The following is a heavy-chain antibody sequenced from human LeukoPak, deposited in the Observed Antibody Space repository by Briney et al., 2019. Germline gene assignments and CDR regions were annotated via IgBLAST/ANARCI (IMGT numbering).Heavy chain of an antibody. CDR2: ISASGGST. V-gene: IGHV3-23*01. D-gene: IGHD3-22*01. J-gene: IGHJ4*02. CDR3: AKYNGRQILSGFNYVY. Sequence: PGGSLRLSCAASGFTFSTYGMSWVRQAPGKGLEWVSGISASGGSTNYADSVKGRFTISRDNSKNTLYLQMNSLRVEDTAVYYCAKYNGRQILSGFNYVYWGQGTLVTVSS. CDR1: GFTFSTYG.